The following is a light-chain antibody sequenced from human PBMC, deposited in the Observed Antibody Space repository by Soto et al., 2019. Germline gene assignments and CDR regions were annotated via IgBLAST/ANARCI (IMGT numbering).Light chain of an antibody. CDR1: SSDIGRYNL. J-gene: IGLJ1*01. CDR2: EGS. V-gene: IGLV2-23*01. CDR3: CSYAGSSTSLYV. Sequence: QSALTQPASVSGSPGQSITISCTGTSSDIGRYNLVSWYQQHPGKAPKLMIYEGSKRPSGVPNRFSGSKSGNTASLTISGLQAEDEADYYCCSYAGSSTSLYVFGPGTKLTFL.